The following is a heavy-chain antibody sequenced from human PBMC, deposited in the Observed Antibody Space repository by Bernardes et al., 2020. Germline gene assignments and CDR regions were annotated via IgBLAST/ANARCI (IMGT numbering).Heavy chain of an antibody. D-gene: IGHD3-22*01. CDR2: ISAYNGNT. J-gene: IGHJ4*02. CDR1: GYTFTSYG. CDR3: ARDMWVYYDSSGYHFDY. V-gene: IGHV1-18*01. Sequence: ASVKVSCKASGYTFTSYGISWVRQAPGQGLEWMGWISAYNGNTNYAQKLQGRVTMTTDTSTSTAYMELRSLRSDDTAVYYCARDMWVYYDSSGYHFDYWGQGTLVTVSS.